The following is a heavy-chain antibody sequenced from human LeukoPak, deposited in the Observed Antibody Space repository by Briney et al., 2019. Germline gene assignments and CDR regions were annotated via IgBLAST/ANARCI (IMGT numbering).Heavy chain of an antibody. Sequence: KPSETLSLTCTVSGGSISSYYWSWIRQPPGKGLEWIGYIYYSGSTNYNPSLKSRVTISVDTSKNQFSLKLSSVTAADTAVYYCARLYSSGWWYIDYWGQGTLVTVSS. CDR2: IYYSGST. CDR3: ARLYSSGWWYIDY. D-gene: IGHD6-19*01. J-gene: IGHJ4*02. CDR1: GGSISSYY. V-gene: IGHV4-59*08.